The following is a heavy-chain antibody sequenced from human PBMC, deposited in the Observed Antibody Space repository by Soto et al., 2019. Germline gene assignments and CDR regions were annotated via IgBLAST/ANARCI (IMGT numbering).Heavy chain of an antibody. CDR1: GYSFTSCA. V-gene: IGHV1-3*04. CDR2: INTDSGTT. D-gene: IGHD6-25*01. Sequence: QVQVVQSGAEVKKPGASVRLSCKTSGYSFTSCAIHWVRQAPGQGFEWMGWINTDSGTTKYSQKFQGRVTITRDASASTAYMELGSLSSEDTTIYYCVRDRAADWYLDLWGRGTLVTVSS. J-gene: IGHJ2*01. CDR3: VRDRAADWYLDL.